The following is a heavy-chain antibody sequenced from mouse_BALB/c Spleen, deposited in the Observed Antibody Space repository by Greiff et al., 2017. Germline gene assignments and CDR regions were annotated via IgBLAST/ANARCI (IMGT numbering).Heavy chain of an antibody. CDR3: AKVYYDYDEDY. CDR2: IDPANGNT. J-gene: IGHJ2*01. V-gene: IGHV14-3*02. Sequence: EVMLVESGAELVKPGASVKLSCTASGFNIKDTYMHWVKQRPEQGLEWIGRIDPANGNTKYDPKFQGKATITADTSSNTAYLQLSSLTSEDTAVYYCAKVYYDYDEDYWGQGTTLTVSS. D-gene: IGHD2-4*01. CDR1: GFNIKDTY.